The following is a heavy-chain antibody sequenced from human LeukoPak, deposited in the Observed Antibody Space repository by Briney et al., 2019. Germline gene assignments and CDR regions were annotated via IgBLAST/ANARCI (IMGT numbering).Heavy chain of an antibody. D-gene: IGHD2-15*01. CDR2: NSSSSSTI. CDR3: ATIYCSGGVCTYLDY. J-gene: IGHJ4*02. CDR1: GFTFSSYS. V-gene: IGHV3-48*04. Sequence: GGSLRLSCAASGFTFSSYSMNWVRQAPGKGLERVSYNSSSSSTIYYADSVKGRFTISRDNAKNSLYLQMNSLRAEDTAVYYCATIYCSGGVCTYLDYWGQGALVTVSS.